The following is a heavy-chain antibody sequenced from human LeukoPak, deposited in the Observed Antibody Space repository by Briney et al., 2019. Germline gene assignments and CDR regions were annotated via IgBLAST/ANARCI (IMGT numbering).Heavy chain of an antibody. CDR1: GYTFTGYY. V-gene: IGHV1-2*02. Sequence: ASVKVSCKASGYTFTGYYMHWVRQAPGQGLEWMGWINPNSGGTNYAQKFQGRVTMTRDTSISTAHMELSRLRSDDTAVYYCARAQYDFWSGYYDYWGQGTLVTVSS. D-gene: IGHD3-3*01. J-gene: IGHJ4*02. CDR2: INPNSGGT. CDR3: ARAQYDFWSGYYDY.